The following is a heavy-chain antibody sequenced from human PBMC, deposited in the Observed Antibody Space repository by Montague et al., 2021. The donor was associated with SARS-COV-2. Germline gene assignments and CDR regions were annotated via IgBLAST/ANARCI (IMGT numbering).Heavy chain of an antibody. CDR2: IHSRGGT. V-gene: IGHV4-4*07. Sequence: SETLSLTCRVSGDSISDYYGSWIRQSGGKGLEWIGRIHSRGGTNYNPSLKSRVTMSVDTSKKQFSLKLNSVTAADTAFYYCAIAGYSSNWDNWIDPWGQGTLVTVSS. J-gene: IGHJ5*02. CDR3: AIAGYSSNWDNWIDP. D-gene: IGHD6-13*01. CDR1: GDSISDYY.